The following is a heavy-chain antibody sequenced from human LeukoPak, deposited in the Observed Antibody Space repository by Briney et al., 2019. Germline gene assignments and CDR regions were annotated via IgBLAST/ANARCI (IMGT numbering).Heavy chain of an antibody. D-gene: IGHD6-13*01. Sequence: PGGSLRLSCAASGFTFSSYSMNWVRQAPGKGLEWVSYISSGSATIYYADSVKGRFTISRDNAKNSLYLQMNSLRAEDTAVYYCARDPLSSSSFDLWGQGTLVTVSS. CDR1: GFTFSSYS. CDR2: ISSGSATI. CDR3: ARDPLSSSSFDL. J-gene: IGHJ4*02. V-gene: IGHV3-48*01.